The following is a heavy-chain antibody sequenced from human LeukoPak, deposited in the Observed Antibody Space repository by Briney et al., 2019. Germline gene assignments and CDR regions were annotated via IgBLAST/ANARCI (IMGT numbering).Heavy chain of an antibody. CDR3: ARDVTISGNNWFDP. J-gene: IGHJ5*02. D-gene: IGHD5-24*01. CDR2: ISYDGSDK. V-gene: IGHV3-33*01. Sequence: PGGSLRLSCAASGFTFSSYGKHWVRQAPGKGLEWVAFISYDGSDKSYADSVMGRFTISRDNSKNMLYLQMSSLRAEDTAVFYCARDVTISGNNWFDPWGQGTLVTVSS. CDR1: GFTFSSYG.